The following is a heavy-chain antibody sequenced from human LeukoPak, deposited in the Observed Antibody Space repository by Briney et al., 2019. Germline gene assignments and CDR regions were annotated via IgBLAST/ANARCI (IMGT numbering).Heavy chain of an antibody. V-gene: IGHV1-2*02. D-gene: IGHD3-16*02. CDR2: INPNSGGT. J-gene: IGHJ4*02. CDR1: GYTFTSYG. CDR3: ASVSYDYVWGSYRYKRRYFDY. Sequence: ASVKVSCKASGYTFTSYGISWVRQAPGQGLEWMGWINPNSGGTNYAQKFQGRVTMTRDTSISTAYMELSRLRSDDTAVYYCASVSYDYVWGSYRYKRRYFDYWGQGTLVTVSS.